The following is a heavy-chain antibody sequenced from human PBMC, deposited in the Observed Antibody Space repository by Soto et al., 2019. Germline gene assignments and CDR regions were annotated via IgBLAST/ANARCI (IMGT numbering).Heavy chain of an antibody. D-gene: IGHD1-26*01. Sequence: QVQLVESGGGVVQPGRSLRLSSATSGFTFSSYGMHWDRQAPGKGLEWVAVIWYDGSNKYYADSVKGRFTISRDNSKNTLYLQMNSLRAENTAVYYCASAIGSGAFDIWGQGTMVTVSS. J-gene: IGHJ3*02. V-gene: IGHV3-33*01. CDR1: GFTFSSYG. CDR2: IWYDGSNK. CDR3: ASAIGSGAFDI.